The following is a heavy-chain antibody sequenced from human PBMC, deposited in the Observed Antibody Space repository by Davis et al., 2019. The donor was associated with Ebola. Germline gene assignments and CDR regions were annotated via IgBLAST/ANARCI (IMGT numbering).Heavy chain of an antibody. J-gene: IGHJ4*02. D-gene: IGHD3-10*01. V-gene: IGHV5-51*01. CDR3: ARRGVRGVDY. CDR2: IYPSDSSS. CDR1: GYNFINHW. Sequence: GESLKISCSTSGYNFINHWIGWVRQMPGKGLEWVAIIYPSDSSSRYSPSVQGQVTISADTSINTAYLQWSSLKASDTAMYYCARRGVRGVDYWGQGTLVTVSS.